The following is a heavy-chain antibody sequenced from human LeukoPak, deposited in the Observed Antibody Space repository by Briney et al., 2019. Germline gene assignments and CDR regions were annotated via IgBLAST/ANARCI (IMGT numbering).Heavy chain of an antibody. D-gene: IGHD1-1*01. CDR3: AREHGDWNGFRDL. Sequence: GGSLRLSCAASGFSISRYWMSWVRQARGKGLEWVANIKQDGSEIYYVDSVKGRFTISRDNAKNSLSLQMNSLRAEDTAAYYCAREHGDWNGFRDLWGQGTLVAVSS. CDR1: GFSISRYW. CDR2: IKQDGSEI. V-gene: IGHV3-7*03. J-gene: IGHJ5*02.